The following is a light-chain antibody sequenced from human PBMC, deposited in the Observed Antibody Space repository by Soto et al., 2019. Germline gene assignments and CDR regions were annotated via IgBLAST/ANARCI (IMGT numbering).Light chain of an antibody. CDR3: SSYAGSNNGV. CDR2: EVS. V-gene: IGLV2-8*01. Sequence: QSVLTQPPSASGSPGQSVTISCTGTSSDVGGNNYFSWYQQHPGKAPKLMIYEVSRRPSGVPDRFSGSKSGNTASLTVSGLQAEDEADYYCSSYAGSNNGVFGGGTKLTVL. CDR1: SSDVGGNNY. J-gene: IGLJ3*02.